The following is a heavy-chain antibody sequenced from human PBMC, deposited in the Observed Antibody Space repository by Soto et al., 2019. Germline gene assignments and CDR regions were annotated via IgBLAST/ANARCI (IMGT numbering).Heavy chain of an antibody. Sequence: SETLSLTCAVSGGSISSGGYSWSWIRQPPGKGLEWIGYIYHSGSTYYNPSLKSRVTISVDRSKNQFSLKLSSVTAADTAVYYCASYYYGSGSYFARRAFDIWGQGTMVTVSS. D-gene: IGHD3-10*01. J-gene: IGHJ3*02. CDR3: ASYYYGSGSYFARRAFDI. CDR2: IYHSGST. CDR1: GGSISSGGYS. V-gene: IGHV4-30-2*01.